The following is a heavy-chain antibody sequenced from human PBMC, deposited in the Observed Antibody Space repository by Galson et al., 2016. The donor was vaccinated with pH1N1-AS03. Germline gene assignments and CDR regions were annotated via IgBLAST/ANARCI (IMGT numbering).Heavy chain of an antibody. D-gene: IGHD3-3*01. J-gene: IGHJ4*02. Sequence: LRLSCAASGFTFSTYCMSWVRQAPGKGLECIGRIYTSGSTYYNPSLKSRVTISVDTSKNQFSLKLSSLTAADTAMYYCARFTMGAFDYWGQGTLVTVSS. V-gene: IGHV4-4*08. CDR3: ARFTMGAFDY. CDR2: IYTSGST. CDR1: GFTFSTYC.